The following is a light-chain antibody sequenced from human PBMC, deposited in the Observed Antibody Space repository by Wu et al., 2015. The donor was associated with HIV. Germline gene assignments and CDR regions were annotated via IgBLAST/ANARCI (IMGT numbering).Light chain of an antibody. CDR2: AAS. CDR3: TTRVTTYPPER. CDR1: QSISSY. J-gene: IGKJ4*01. V-gene: IGKV1-39*01. Sequence: DIQMTQSPSSLSASVGDRVTITCRASQSISSYLNWYQQKPGKAPKLLIYAASSLQSGVPSRFSGSGSGTDFTLTISSLSPRSILQTYYCTTRVTTYPPERFGG.